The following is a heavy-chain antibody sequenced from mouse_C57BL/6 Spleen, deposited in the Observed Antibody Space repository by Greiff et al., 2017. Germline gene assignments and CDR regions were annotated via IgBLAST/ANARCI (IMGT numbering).Heavy chain of an antibody. CDR2: IYPGSGST. CDR3: ARGGLRRSWYFDY. V-gene: IGHV1-55*01. CDR1: GYTFTSYW. J-gene: IGHJ2*01. Sequence: QVQLQQSGAELVKPGASVKMSCKASGYTFTSYWITWVKQRPGQGLEWIGDIYPGSGSTNYNEKFKSKATLTVDTSSSTAYMQLSSLTSEDSAVYYCARGGLRRSWYFDYWGQGTTLTVSS. D-gene: IGHD2-4*01.